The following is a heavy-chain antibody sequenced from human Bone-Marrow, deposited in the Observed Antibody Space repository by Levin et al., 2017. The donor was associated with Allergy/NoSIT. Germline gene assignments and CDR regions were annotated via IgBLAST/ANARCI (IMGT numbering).Heavy chain of an antibody. CDR1: GFSFSHYW. Sequence: ASVKVSCAASGFSFSHYWMTWVRQAPGKGLEWVANINQDGIEKFSVDSVKGRFTISRDNVKNSLHLQMNSLKAEDTAVYYCVRESSSSGFNYYNFYAMDIWGHGTTVTVSS. CDR2: INQDGIEK. D-gene: IGHD6-6*01. V-gene: IGHV3-7*01. J-gene: IGHJ6*02. CDR3: VRESSSSGFNYYNFYAMDI.